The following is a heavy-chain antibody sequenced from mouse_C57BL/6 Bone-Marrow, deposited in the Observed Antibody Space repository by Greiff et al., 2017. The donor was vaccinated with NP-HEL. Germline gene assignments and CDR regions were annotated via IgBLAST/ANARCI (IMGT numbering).Heavy chain of an antibody. V-gene: IGHV1-53*01. CDR3: ARSAPSGTGYFDY. CDR1: GYTFTSYW. D-gene: IGHD4-1*01. CDR2: INPSNGGT. Sequence: QVQLKQPGTELVKPGASVKLSCKASGYTFTSYWMHWVKQRPGQGLEWIGNINPSNGGTNYNEKFKSKATLTVDKSSSTAYMQLSSLTSEDSAVYYCARSAPSGTGYFDYWGQGTTLTVSS. J-gene: IGHJ2*01.